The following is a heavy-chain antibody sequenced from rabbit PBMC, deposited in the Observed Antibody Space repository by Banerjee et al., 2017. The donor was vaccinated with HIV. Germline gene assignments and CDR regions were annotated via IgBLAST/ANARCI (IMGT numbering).Heavy chain of an antibody. Sequence: QQQLEESGGDLVKPGASLTLTCTASGFSFSSSYWICWVRQAPGKGLEWIACINAGSSGNTYVASWAKGRFTISKTSWTTVTLQMTSLTAADTATYFCARDLAGVIGWNFNLWGQGTLVTVS. CDR2: INAGSSGNT. V-gene: IGHV1S45*01. CDR1: GFSFSSSYW. D-gene: IGHD4-1*01. J-gene: IGHJ4*01. CDR3: ARDLAGVIGWNFNL.